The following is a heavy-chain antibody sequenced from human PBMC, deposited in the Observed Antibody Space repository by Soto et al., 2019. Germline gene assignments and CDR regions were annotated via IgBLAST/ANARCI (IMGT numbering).Heavy chain of an antibody. CDR3: ARVRPSKWELLEIDY. V-gene: IGHV1-3*01. CDR2: INAGNGNT. J-gene: IGHJ4*02. CDR1: GYTFTSYA. D-gene: IGHD1-26*01. Sequence: ASVKVSCKASGYTFTSYAMHWVRQAPGQRLEWMGWINAGNGNTKYSQKFQGRVTITRDTSASTAYMELSSLISEDTAVYYCARVRPSKWELLEIDYWGQGTLVTVSS.